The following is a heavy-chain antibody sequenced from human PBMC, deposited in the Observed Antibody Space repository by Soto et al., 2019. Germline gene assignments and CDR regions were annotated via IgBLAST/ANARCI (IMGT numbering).Heavy chain of an antibody. J-gene: IGHJ4*02. CDR3: ARDYDILTGYYTAPDY. Sequence: ASVKVSCKASGYTFTSYDVNWVRQATGQGLEWMGWMSPYNGNTNYAQKLQGRVTMTTDTSTSTAYMELRSLRSDDTAVYYCARDYDILTGYYTAPDYWGQGTLVTVSS. CDR2: MSPYNGNT. V-gene: IGHV1-18*01. D-gene: IGHD3-9*01. CDR1: GYTFTSYD.